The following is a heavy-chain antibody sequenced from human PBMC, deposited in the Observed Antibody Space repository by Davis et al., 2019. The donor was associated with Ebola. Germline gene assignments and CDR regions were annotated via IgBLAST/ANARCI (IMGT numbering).Heavy chain of an antibody. CDR2: IHYSGNT. CDR3: ARVRDSSGYSINYIDY. Sequence: MPSETLSLTCTVSGGSISNSYWSWIRQPPGKGPEWIGYIHYSGNTHYNPSLESRVTISVDTSKNQFSLKLSSVTAADTAVYYCARVRDSSGYSINYIDYWGQGTMVTVSS. V-gene: IGHV4-59*01. J-gene: IGHJ4*02. CDR1: GGSISNSY. D-gene: IGHD3-22*01.